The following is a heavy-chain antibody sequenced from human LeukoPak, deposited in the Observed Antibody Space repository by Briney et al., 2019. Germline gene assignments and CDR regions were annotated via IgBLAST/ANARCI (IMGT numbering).Heavy chain of an antibody. V-gene: IGHV3-23*01. J-gene: IGHJ4*02. CDR2: FSGSGGST. Sequence: PGRSLRLSCAASGFTFDDYAMHWVRLAPGKGLECISGFSGSGGSTYYADSVKGRFTISRDNSKNTLYLQMNSLRAEDTAVYYCAKDLTLSHYYDSSGFDYWGQGTLVTVSS. CDR3: AKDLTLSHYYDSSGFDY. CDR1: GFTFDDYA. D-gene: IGHD3-22*01.